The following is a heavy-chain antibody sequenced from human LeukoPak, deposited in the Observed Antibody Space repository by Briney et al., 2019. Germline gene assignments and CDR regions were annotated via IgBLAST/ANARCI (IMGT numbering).Heavy chain of an antibody. D-gene: IGHD3-10*01. Sequence: GGSRRPSCAASGFTVSSNSISWFGKAPGKGLEWASVIYSGGSTYYADSVKGRFTISRDNSKNTLYLQMNSLRAEDTAVYYCARETPLRFGELLGHFDYWGQGTLVTVSS. V-gene: IGHV3-53*01. CDR3: ARETPLRFGELLGHFDY. J-gene: IGHJ4*02. CDR1: GFTVSSNS. CDR2: IYSGGST.